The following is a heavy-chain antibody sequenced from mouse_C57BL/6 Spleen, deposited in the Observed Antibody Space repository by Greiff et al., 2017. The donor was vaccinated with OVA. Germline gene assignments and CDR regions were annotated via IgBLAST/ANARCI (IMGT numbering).Heavy chain of an antibody. CDR1: GYTFTSYW. CDR3: ARDYGRENYFDY. V-gene: IGHV1-7*01. CDR2: LNPSSGYT. Sequence: VQLQQSGAELAKPGASVKLSCKASGYTFTSYWMHWVKQRPGQGLAWIGYLNPSSGYTKYNQQFTDKATLTADKSSSTAYMQLSSLTYEDSAVDYCARDYGRENYFDYWGQGTTLTVAS. J-gene: IGHJ2*01. D-gene: IGHD1-1*01.